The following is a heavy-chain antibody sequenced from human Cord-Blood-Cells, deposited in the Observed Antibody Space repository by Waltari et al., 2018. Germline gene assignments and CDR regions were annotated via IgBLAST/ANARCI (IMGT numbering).Heavy chain of an antibody. CDR2: FDPEDGET. J-gene: IGHJ4*02. Sequence: QVQLVQSGAEVKKPGASVKVSCKVSGYTLTELSMHWVLQAPGKGLEWMGGFDPEDGETIYAQKFQGRVTMTEDTSTDTAYMELSSLRSEDTAVYYCATNLVYYDSSGYYHDYWGQGTLVTVSS. D-gene: IGHD3-22*01. CDR3: ATNLVYYDSSGYYHDY. CDR1: GYTLTELS. V-gene: IGHV1-24*01.